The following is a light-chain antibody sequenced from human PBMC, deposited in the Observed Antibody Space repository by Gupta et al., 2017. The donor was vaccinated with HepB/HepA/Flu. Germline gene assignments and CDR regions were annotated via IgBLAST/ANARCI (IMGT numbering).Light chain of an antibody. Sequence: EIVLTQSPGSLSFSPGERATLSCRASQSVSTTYLTWYQHKPGQAPRLLIYSASSRATGVSDRFSGRGSGADFTLTISRLEPEDFAVYYCHYYRKSAGTFGQGTAVEVK. J-gene: IGKJ1*01. V-gene: IGKV3-20*01. CDR3: HYYRKSAGT. CDR2: SAS. CDR1: QSVSTTY.